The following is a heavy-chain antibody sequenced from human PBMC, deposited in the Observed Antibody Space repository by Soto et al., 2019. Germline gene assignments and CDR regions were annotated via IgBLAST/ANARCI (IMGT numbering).Heavy chain of an antibody. Sequence: GSMKGSFKASGYTFTHYGISWVRQAPGQRPEWMGWISAYNGNTNYAQKLQGRVTMTTDTSTSTAYMELRSLRSDDTAVYYCARMEEDIVVVVAATDYYYYMDVWGKGTTVTVSS. V-gene: IGHV1-18*01. CDR2: ISAYNGNT. J-gene: IGHJ6*03. D-gene: IGHD2-15*01. CDR1: GYTFTHYG. CDR3: ARMEEDIVVVVAATDYYYYMDV.